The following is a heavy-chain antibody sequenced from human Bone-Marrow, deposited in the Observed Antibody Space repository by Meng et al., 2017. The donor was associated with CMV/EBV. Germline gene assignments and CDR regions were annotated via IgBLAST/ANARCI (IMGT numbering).Heavy chain of an antibody. CDR2: VNSNNDAT. Sequence: QAQLVQWGAEMKKPGALVKVSCTTSGFTFSDYYIHWVRQAPGQGLEWMGWVNSNNDATNYARKFQGRVSMTRDTSISTAHMELSRLMSDDTAVYYCVRSSGWSLFDYWGQGTLVTVSS. D-gene: IGHD6-19*01. V-gene: IGHV1-2*02. CDR3: VRSSGWSLFDY. CDR1: GFTFSDYY. J-gene: IGHJ4*02.